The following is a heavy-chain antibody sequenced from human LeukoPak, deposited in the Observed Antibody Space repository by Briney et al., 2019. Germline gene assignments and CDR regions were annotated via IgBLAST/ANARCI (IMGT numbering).Heavy chain of an antibody. Sequence: PGGSLRLSCAASGFTFSDYYMSWIRQAPGKGLEWVSYISSSGSTIYYADSVKGRFTISRDNAKNSLYLQMNSLRAEDTAVYYCARLAGAYYYDSSGYPDRAARFDPWGQGTLATVSS. V-gene: IGHV3-11*01. D-gene: IGHD3-22*01. J-gene: IGHJ5*02. CDR1: GFTFSDYY. CDR3: ARLAGAYYYDSSGYPDRAARFDP. CDR2: ISSSGSTI.